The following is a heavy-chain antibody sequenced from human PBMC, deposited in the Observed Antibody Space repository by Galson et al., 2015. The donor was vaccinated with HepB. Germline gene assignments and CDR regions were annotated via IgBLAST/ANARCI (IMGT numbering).Heavy chain of an antibody. D-gene: IGHD4-23*01. CDR2: INPNSGGT. V-gene: IGHV1-2*06. CDR1: GYTFTGYY. CDR3: ARLHGGNSLDY. J-gene: IGHJ4*02. Sequence: QSGAEVKKPGESLKISCKASGYTFTGYYMHWVRQAPGQGLEWMGRINPNSGGTNYAQKFQGRVTMTRDTSISTAYMELSRLRSDDTAVHYCARLHGGNSLDYWGQGTLVTVSS.